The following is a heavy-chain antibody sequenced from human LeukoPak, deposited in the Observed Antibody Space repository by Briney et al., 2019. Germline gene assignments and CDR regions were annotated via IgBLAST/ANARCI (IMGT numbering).Heavy chain of an antibody. J-gene: IGHJ4*02. V-gene: IGHV3-15*01. CDR3: TTERSGATYYYGSGSYGSY. CDR2: IKSKTDGGTT. CDR1: GFTFSNAW. Sequence: GGSLRLSCAASGFTFSNAWMSWVRQAPGKGLEWVGRIKSKTDGGTTDYAAPVKGRFTISRDDSKNTLYLQMNSLKTEDTAVYYCTTERSGATYYYGSGSYGSYWGQGTLVTVSS. D-gene: IGHD3-10*01.